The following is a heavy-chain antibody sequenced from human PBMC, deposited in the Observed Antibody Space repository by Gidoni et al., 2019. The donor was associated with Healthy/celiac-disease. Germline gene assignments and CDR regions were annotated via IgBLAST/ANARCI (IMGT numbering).Heavy chain of an antibody. D-gene: IGHD3-10*01. CDR3: AKDREVYYYGSGGY. Sequence: EVQLLESGGGLVQPGGSLRLSCAAPGFPFRSYAMSWVRQAPGKGLEWVSAISGSGGSTYYADSVKGRFTISRDNSKNTLYLQMNSLRAEDTAVYYCAKDREVYYYGSGGYWGQGTLVTVSS. V-gene: IGHV3-23*01. CDR2: ISGSGGST. CDR1: GFPFRSYA. J-gene: IGHJ4*02.